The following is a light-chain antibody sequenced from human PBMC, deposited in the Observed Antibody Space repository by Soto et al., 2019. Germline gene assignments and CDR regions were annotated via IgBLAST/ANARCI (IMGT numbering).Light chain of an antibody. CDR2: GAS. J-gene: IGKJ4*01. CDR1: QSVSSSY. CDR3: QQYAYSPLN. V-gene: IGKV3-20*01. Sequence: IVLTQSPGTLSLSPGERATLSCRASQSVSSSYLAWYQQKPGQAPRFLIYGASSRATGIPDRFSGSGSGTDFTLTITRLEPEDSAMYYCQQYAYSPLNFGGGTKVDIK.